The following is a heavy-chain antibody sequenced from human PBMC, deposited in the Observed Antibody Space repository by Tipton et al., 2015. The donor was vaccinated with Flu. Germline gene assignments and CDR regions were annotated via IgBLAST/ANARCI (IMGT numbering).Heavy chain of an antibody. V-gene: IGHV4-38-2*02. CDR1: GDSIGSRYF. Sequence: TLSLTCSVSGDSIGSRYFWGWIRQPPGKGLEWIGSIYHSGSTYYNPSLRSRVAISVDTSQNQFSLEVTSVTAADTGVYFCARDRWEYSRGFDSWGQGALVTVSP. D-gene: IGHD6-19*01. CDR3: ARDRWEYSRGFDS. J-gene: IGHJ5*01. CDR2: IYHSGST.